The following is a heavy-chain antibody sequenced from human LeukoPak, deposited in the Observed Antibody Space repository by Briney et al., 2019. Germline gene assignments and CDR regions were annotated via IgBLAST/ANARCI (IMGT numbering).Heavy chain of an antibody. Sequence: VTVSCTASGYXFTSYGISWVRQAPGQGLEWMGWISAYNGNTNYAQKLQGRVTMTTDTSTSTAYMELRSLRSDDTAVYYCARLMVRGVIALADYWGQGTLVTVSS. CDR3: ARLMVRGVIALADY. CDR2: ISAYNGNT. J-gene: IGHJ4*02. CDR1: GYXFTSYG. D-gene: IGHD3-10*01. V-gene: IGHV1-18*01.